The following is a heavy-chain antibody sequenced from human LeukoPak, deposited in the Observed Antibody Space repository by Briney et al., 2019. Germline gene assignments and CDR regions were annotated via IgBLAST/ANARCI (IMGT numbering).Heavy chain of an antibody. J-gene: IGHJ4*02. Sequence: GGSLRLSCEASGFTLSYYWMSWVRQAPGKGLEWVANINQDGSEKYFVDSVKGRFTISRDNAQNSVFLQMDSLRVDDTAVYYCARWVSQYYFDYWGQGTHVTVSS. CDR2: INQDGSEK. V-gene: IGHV3-7*01. D-gene: IGHD2-21*01. CDR1: GFTLSYYW. CDR3: ARWVSQYYFDY.